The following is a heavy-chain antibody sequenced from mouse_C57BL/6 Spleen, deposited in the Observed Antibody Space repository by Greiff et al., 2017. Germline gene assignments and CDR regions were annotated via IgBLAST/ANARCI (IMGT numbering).Heavy chain of an antibody. D-gene: IGHD1-1*01. CDR3: ATPITAVVARYAMDY. CDR1: GFSLTSYG. CDR2: IWRGGST. V-gene: IGHV2-5*01. Sequence: VLLVESGPGLVQPSQSLSITCTVSGFSLTSYGVHWVRQSPGKGLEWLGVIWRGGSTDYNAAFMSRLSITKDNSKSQVFFKMNSLQADDTAIYYCATPITAVVARYAMDYWGQGTSVTVSS. J-gene: IGHJ4*01.